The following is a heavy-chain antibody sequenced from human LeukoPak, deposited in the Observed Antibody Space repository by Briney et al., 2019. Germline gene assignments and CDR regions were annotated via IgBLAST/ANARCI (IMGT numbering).Heavy chain of an antibody. J-gene: IGHJ4*02. CDR1: GFEFSIYW. V-gene: IGHV3-7*03. CDR3: ARRREAREFDY. Sequence: GGSLRLSCAASGFEFSIYWMSWVRQAPGKGLEWVANINGAGSGKDYVDSVKGRFTISRDNSKNTLYLQMNSLSAEDTAVYYCARRREAREFDYWGQGTLVTVSS. CDR2: INGAGSGK. D-gene: IGHD1-26*01.